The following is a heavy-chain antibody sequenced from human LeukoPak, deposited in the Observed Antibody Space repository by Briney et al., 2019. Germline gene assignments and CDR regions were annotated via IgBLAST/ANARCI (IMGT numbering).Heavy chain of an antibody. CDR2: IYYSGST. CDR3: ARLRGPNWFDP. CDR1: GGSISSSSYY. V-gene: IGHV4-39*01. J-gene: IGHJ5*02. D-gene: IGHD3-10*01. Sequence: SETLSLTCTVSGGSISSSSYYWGWIRQPPGKGPEWIGSIYYSGSTYYNPSLKSRVTISVDTSKNQFSLKLSSMTAADTAVYYCARLRGPNWFDPWGQGTLVTVSS.